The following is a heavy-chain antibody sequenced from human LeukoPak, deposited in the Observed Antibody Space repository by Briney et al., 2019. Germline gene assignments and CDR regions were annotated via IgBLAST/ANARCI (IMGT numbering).Heavy chain of an antibody. J-gene: IGHJ4*02. V-gene: IGHV3-21*01. Sequence: GGSLRLSCAASGFTFSSDSMNWVRQAPGKGLEWVSSISSSSSYIYYADSVKGRFTISRDNAKNSLYLQMNSLRAEDTAVYYCARDEMTTIDYWGQGTLVTVSS. CDR2: ISSSSSYI. CDR1: GFTFSSDS. D-gene: IGHD5-24*01. CDR3: ARDEMTTIDY.